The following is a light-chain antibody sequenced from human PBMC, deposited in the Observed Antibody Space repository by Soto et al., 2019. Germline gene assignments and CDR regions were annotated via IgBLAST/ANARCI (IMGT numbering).Light chain of an antibody. CDR2: AAS. V-gene: IGKV1-39*01. CDR3: QLSYSPLWT. CDR1: QSISNY. Sequence: DIQMTQPPSTLSASVGDRVTITCRASQSISNYLNWYQHKAGKAPKVLIYAASSLQRGVPSRFSGSGSGTDFTLIISSLQPEDFATYYCQLSYSPLWTFGKGTKVDIK. J-gene: IGKJ1*01.